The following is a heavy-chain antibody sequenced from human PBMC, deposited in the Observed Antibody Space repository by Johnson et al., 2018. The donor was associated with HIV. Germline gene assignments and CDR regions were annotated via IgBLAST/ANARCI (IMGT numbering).Heavy chain of an antibody. Sequence: QVQLVESGGGVVQPGRSLRLSCAASGFTFSSYAMHWVRQAPGKGLEWVAVISYDGSNKYYADSVKGRFTISRDNSKNTLYLQMNSLRAEDTAVYYCVRDDGISGDAFDMWGQGTMVTVSS. D-gene: IGHD3-10*01. CDR1: GFTFSSYA. CDR3: VRDDGISGDAFDM. CDR2: ISYDGSNK. J-gene: IGHJ3*02. V-gene: IGHV3-30*04.